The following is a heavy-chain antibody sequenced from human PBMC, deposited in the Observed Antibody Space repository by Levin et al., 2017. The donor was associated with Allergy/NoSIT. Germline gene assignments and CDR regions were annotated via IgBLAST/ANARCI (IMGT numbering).Heavy chain of an antibody. CDR1: GFTFSSYA. D-gene: IGHD6-19*01. J-gene: IGHJ4*02. CDR2: ISVGGGST. Sequence: GESLKISCVASGFTFSSYAMSWVRQAPGKGLEWVSAISVGGGSTYYADSVKGRFTISRDNSKNTLYLQMNSLRAEDTAVYYCARRGSGGSGLYFDYWGQGTLVTVSS. CDR3: ARRGSGGSGLYFDY. V-gene: IGHV3-23*01.